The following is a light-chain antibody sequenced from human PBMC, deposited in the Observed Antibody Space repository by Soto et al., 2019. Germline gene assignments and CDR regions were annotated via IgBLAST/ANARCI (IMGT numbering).Light chain of an antibody. J-gene: IGKJ2*01. V-gene: IGKV4-1*01. CDR2: WAS. Sequence: DIVMTQSPDSLAVSLGERATINCKSSQSVLYSSNNKNYLAWYQQKPGQPPKLLIYWASTRESGVPDRFSGSGSWTDFTLTISSLQAADVAVSYCQQYYSTPPYTFGQGTKLEIK. CDR3: QQYYSTPPYT. CDR1: QSVLYSSNNKNY.